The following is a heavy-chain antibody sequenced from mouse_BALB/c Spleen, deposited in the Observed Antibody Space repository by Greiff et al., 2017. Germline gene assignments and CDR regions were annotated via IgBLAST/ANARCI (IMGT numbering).Heavy chain of an antibody. Sequence: VQLQESGPGLVAPSQCLSITCTVSGFSLTGYCVNWVRQPPGKGLEWLGMIRGDGSTDYNSAIKTRLSISKDNSKSHVFLKMNSLQTDDAAGYYCTREDCGSSWFAYWGQGTLVTVSA. CDR3: TREDCGSSWFAY. CDR1: GFSLTGYC. J-gene: IGHJ3*01. D-gene: IGHD1-1*01. V-gene: IGHV2-6-7*01. CDR2: IRGDGST.